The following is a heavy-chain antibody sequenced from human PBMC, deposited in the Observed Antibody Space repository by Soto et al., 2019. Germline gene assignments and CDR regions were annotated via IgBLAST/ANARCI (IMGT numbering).Heavy chain of an antibody. D-gene: IGHD2-15*01. CDR1: GFTFSSYG. J-gene: IGHJ4*02. V-gene: IGHV3-30*18. Sequence: QVHLVESGGGVVQPGRSLRLSCAASGFTFSSYGMHWLRQTPAKGLEWVAAISDDGTNKYYEDSVKGRVTVSRDNSDNTQYLQMNSLRAEDTAVYYCAKVALPGYCGTGSCYVIDYWGQGTRVTVSS. CDR3: AKVALPGYCGTGSCYVIDY. CDR2: ISDDGTNK.